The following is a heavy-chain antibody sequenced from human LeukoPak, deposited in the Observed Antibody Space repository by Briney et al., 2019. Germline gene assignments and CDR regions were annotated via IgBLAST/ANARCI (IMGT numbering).Heavy chain of an antibody. V-gene: IGHV3-7*01. D-gene: IGHD6-19*01. Sequence: PGGSLRLSCAASGFTFSEYWMSWVRQAPGKGLQWVANIKEDGSETYYDDSVRGRFTISRDNAKTSLYLQMNSLRAEDTAVYYCARARWEGSVAGRCDCWGQGTLVTVSS. CDR3: ARARWEGSVAGRCDC. J-gene: IGHJ4*02. CDR2: IKEDGSET. CDR1: GFTFSEYW.